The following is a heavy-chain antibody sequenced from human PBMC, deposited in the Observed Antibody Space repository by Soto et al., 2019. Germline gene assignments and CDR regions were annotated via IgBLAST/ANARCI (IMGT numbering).Heavy chain of an antibody. CDR2: ISYSGNKK. V-gene: IGHV3-30*18. CDR3: SKGPFIPLAGTAHGAFDI. D-gene: IGHD6-19*01. J-gene: IGHJ3*02. Sequence: QVQLVESGGNVVQPGRSLRLSCAASGFIFRTYGMHWVRQAPGKGLEWVAVISYSGNKKAYADSVKGRFAISRDNSNNTLYLKIESLAAADRAVYSCSKGPFIPLAGTAHGAFDIWGQGTMVTVSS. CDR1: GFIFRTYG.